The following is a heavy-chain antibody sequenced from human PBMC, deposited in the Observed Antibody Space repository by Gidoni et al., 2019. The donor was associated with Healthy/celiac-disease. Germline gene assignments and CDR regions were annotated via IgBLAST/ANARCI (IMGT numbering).Heavy chain of an antibody. Sequence: QVTLKELGPVLVKPTETLTLTCTVSGFSLSNARMGVSWIRQPPGKALEWLAHIFSNDEKSSSTSLKSRLTISKDTSKSQVVLTLTNVDPVDTATYYCARIRWLRFHNWFDPWGQGTLVTVSS. J-gene: IGHJ5*02. V-gene: IGHV2-26*01. CDR1: GFSLSNARMG. CDR2: IFSNDEK. D-gene: IGHD5-12*01. CDR3: ARIRWLRFHNWFDP.